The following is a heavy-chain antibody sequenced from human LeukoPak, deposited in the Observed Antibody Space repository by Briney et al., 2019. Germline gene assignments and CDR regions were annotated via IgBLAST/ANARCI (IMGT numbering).Heavy chain of an antibody. CDR1: GYTFTGYY. D-gene: IGHD4-17*01. Sequence: ASVKVSCKASGYTFTGYYMHWVRQAPGQGLEWMGWINPNSGGTNYAQKFQGRVTMTRDTSISTAYMELSRLRSDDMAVYYCARDGYDYGDSLDYWGQGTLVTVSS. CDR2: INPNSGGT. V-gene: IGHV1-2*02. CDR3: ARDGYDYGDSLDY. J-gene: IGHJ4*02.